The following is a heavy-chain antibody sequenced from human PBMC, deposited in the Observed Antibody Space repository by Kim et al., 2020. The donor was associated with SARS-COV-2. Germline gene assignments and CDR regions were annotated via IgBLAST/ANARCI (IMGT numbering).Heavy chain of an antibody. CDR1: GGSVSSGSYY. D-gene: IGHD3-3*01. V-gene: IGHV4-61*01. CDR3: ARDSRGYGFWSGHQGMDV. J-gene: IGHJ6*02. CDR2: IYYSGST. Sequence: SETLSLTCTVSGGSVSSGSYYWSWIRQPPGKGLEWIGYIYYSGSTNYNPSLKSRVTISVDTSKNQFSLKLSSVTAADTAVYYCARDSRGYGFWSGHQGMDVWGQGTTVTVSS.